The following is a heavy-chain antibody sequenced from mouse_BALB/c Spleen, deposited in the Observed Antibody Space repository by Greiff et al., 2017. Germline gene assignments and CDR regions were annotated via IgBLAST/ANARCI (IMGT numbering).Heavy chain of an antibody. Sequence: DVMLVESGGGLVKPGGSLKLSCAASGFTFSSYAMSWVRQTPEKRLEWVASISSGGSTYYPDSVKGRFTISRDNARNILYLQMSSLRSEDTAMYYCARGSDGYSYWGQGTTLTVSS. CDR2: ISSGGST. CDR3: ARGSDGYSY. J-gene: IGHJ2*01. CDR1: GFTFSSYA. V-gene: IGHV5-6-5*01. D-gene: IGHD2-3*01.